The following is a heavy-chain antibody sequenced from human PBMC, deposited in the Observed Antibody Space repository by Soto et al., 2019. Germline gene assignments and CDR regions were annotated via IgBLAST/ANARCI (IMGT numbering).Heavy chain of an antibody. CDR3: ASIDPNNDY. J-gene: IGHJ4*02. V-gene: IGHV4-59*01. Sequence: SETLSLTCTVSGGSISGYYWSWIRQPPGKGLEWIGYIYYSRSTNYNPSLKSRVTISVDTSKNQFSLKLTSVTAADTAVYYCASIDPNNDYWGQGTLVTVSS. CDR2: IYYSRST. CDR1: GGSISGYY. D-gene: IGHD1-1*01.